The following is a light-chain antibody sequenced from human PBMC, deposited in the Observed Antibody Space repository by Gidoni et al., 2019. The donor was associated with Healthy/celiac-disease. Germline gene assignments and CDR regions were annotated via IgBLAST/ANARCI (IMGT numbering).Light chain of an antibody. CDR2: EAS. CDR1: QSISSW. Sequence: DIQMSPSPSTLSASVGDRVTIPCRASQSISSWLDWYQQTPGKAPKLLIYEASSLESGVPSRYRGSGSGTEFTLTISSLQPDDFATYYCQQYNSYWTFGQGTKVEIK. V-gene: IGKV1-5*03. J-gene: IGKJ1*01. CDR3: QQYNSYWT.